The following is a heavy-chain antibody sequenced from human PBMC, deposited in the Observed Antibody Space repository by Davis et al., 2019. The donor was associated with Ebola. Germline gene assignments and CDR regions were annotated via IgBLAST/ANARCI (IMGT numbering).Heavy chain of an antibody. J-gene: IGHJ4*02. Sequence: GGSLRLSCAASGFTFSSYWMSWVRQASGKGLEWVGCIRSKANSYATAYAASVKGRFTISRDDSKNTAYLQMNSLKTEDTAVYCCTTPTDSGGNSGVDYWGQGTLVTVSS. D-gene: IGHD4-23*01. CDR1: GFTFSSYW. CDR3: TTPTDSGGNSGVDY. V-gene: IGHV3-73*01. CDR2: IRSKANSYAT.